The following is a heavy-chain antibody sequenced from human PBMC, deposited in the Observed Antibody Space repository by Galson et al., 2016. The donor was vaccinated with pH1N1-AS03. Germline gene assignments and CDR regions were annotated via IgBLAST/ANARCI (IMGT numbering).Heavy chain of an antibody. CDR2: INPSGGNT. CDR1: GYTFTNYY. Sequence: SVKVSCKASGYTFTNYYLYWVQQAPGQGLEWMGIINPSGGNTTYAQKFQGRVAMTRDTSTSTFYMELSSLGSDDTALYYCARLRLVRGLDYWGQGTLVTVSS. J-gene: IGHJ4*02. V-gene: IGHV1-46*01. D-gene: IGHD6-19*01. CDR3: ARLRLVRGLDY.